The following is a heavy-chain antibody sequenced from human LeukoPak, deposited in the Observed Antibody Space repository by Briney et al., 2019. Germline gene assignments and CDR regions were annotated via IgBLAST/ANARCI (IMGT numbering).Heavy chain of an antibody. D-gene: IGHD2-2*01. V-gene: IGHV3-7*01. CDR3: ARDPLPSCSSTSCYEEGFDH. CDR2: IKQGGSEN. Sequence: GESLTLSCAACGLTFSCYWMSWVRQAPGKGLEWVANIKQGGSENYYVDSVKGRFTISRDNAKNSLYLQMNRLSPEDTAVYSCARDPLPSCSSTSCYEEGFDHWGQGTLVTVSS. J-gene: IGHJ4*02. CDR1: GLTFSCYW.